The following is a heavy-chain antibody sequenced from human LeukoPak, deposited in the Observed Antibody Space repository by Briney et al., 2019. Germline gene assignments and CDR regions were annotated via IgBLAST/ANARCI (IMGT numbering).Heavy chain of an antibody. CDR1: GYTFTGYY. CDR2: INPNSGGT. D-gene: IGHD6-19*01. V-gene: IGHV1-2*02. J-gene: IGHJ4*02. Sequence: ASVKVSCKASGYTFTGYYMHWVRQAPGQGLEWMGWINPNSGGTNYAQKFQGRVTMTGDTSISTAYMELSRLRSDDTAVYYCARGGSGWYFNTDYWGQGTLVTVSS. CDR3: ARGGSGWYFNTDY.